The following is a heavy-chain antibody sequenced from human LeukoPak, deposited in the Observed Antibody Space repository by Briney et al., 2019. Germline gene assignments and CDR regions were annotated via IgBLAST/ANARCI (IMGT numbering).Heavy chain of an antibody. CDR3: ATRIAAEL. D-gene: IGHD6-13*01. Sequence: PGGSLRLSCAASGFTFTTYWMGWVRQAPGKGLEWVANIKQDGSEKYYVDSVKGRFTISRDNVKNSLSLQMNSLRPEDTAVYYCATRIAAELWGQGTLVTVSS. CDR2: IKQDGSEK. CDR1: GFTFTTYW. V-gene: IGHV3-7*01. J-gene: IGHJ4*02.